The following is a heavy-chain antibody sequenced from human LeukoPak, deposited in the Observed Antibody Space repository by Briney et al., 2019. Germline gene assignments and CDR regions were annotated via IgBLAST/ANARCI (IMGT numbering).Heavy chain of an antibody. CDR2: IYSGGST. J-gene: IGHJ4*02. V-gene: IGHV3-53*01. CDR3: ARGLQNPHLPHYFDY. Sequence: GGSLRLSCAASGFTVSSNYMSWVRQAPGKGLEWVSVIYSGGSTYYADSVKGRFTISRDNSKNTLYLQMNSLRAEDTAVYYCARGLQNPHLPHYFDYWGQGTLVTASS. CDR1: GFTVSSNY. D-gene: IGHD2-15*01.